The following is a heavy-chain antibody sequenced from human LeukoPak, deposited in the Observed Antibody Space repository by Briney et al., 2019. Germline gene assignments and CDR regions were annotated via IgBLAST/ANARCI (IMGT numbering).Heavy chain of an antibody. V-gene: IGHV1-2*02. D-gene: IGHD3-9*01. CDR3: ARDRLTGYEDFDI. CDR1: GYTFTCYY. J-gene: IGHJ3*02. Sequence: ASVKVSFKTSGYTFTCYYIHWVRQAPGQGLEWMGWINPNNGGTNYAQKFQGRVTMTRDTSISTAYMELSRLRSDDTAVYYCARDRLTGYEDFDIWGQGTMVTVSS. CDR2: INPNNGGT.